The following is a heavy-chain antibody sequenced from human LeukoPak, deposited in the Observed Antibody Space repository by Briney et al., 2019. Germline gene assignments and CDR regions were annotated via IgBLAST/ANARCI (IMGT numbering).Heavy chain of an antibody. Sequence: GGSLRLSCATSGFTFSSYAMSWVRQAPGKALEWVSAISGSGGSTYYADPVKGRFTISRDNSKNTLYLQMNSLRAEDTAVYYCAKQSVPADFDYWGQGTLVTVSS. D-gene: IGHD2-2*01. CDR1: GFTFSSYA. CDR2: ISGSGGST. J-gene: IGHJ4*02. V-gene: IGHV3-23*01. CDR3: AKQSVPADFDY.